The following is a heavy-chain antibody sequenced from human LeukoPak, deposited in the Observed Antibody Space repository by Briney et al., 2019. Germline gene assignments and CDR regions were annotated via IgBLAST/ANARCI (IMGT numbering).Heavy chain of an antibody. CDR3: AKAPIVVVVAALLYFDY. J-gene: IGHJ4*02. CDR2: ISGSGGST. CDR1: GFTFSSYA. V-gene: IGHV3-23*01. D-gene: IGHD2-15*01. Sequence: GGSLRLSRAASGFTFSSYAMSWVRQAPGKGLEWVSAISGSGGSTYYADSVKGRFTISRDNSKNTLYLQMNSLRAEDTAVYYCAKAPIVVVVAALLYFDYWGQGTLVTVSS.